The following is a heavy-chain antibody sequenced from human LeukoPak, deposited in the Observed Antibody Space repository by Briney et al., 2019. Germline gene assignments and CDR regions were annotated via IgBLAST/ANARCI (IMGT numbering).Heavy chain of an antibody. V-gene: IGHV4-39*01. D-gene: IGHD6-13*01. CDR3: AKIVAAAGLYYNYYGMDV. J-gene: IGHJ6*02. Sequence: PSETLSLTCTVSGGSISSSSYYWGWIRQPPGKGLEWIGSIYYSGSTYYNPSLKSRVTISVDTSKNQFSLKLSSVTAADTAVYYCAKIVAAAGLYYNYYGMDVWGQGTTVTVSS. CDR1: GGSISSSSYY. CDR2: IYYSGST.